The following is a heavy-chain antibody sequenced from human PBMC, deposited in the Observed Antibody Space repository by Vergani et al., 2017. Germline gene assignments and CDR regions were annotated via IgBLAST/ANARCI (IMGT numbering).Heavy chain of an antibody. V-gene: IGHV4-61*02. D-gene: IGHD3-10*01. J-gene: IGHJ5*02. CDR1: GGSISSGSYY. Sequence: QVRLQESGPGLVKPSQTLTLTCTVSGGSISSGSYYWSWIRQPAGKGLEWIGRIYTSGSTNYNPSLKSRVTLSVDTSKNQLSLRMTSVTAADTAVYYCARDSXTSELRGVYWFDTWGQGTLVSVSS. CDR2: IYTSGST. CDR3: ARDSXTSELRGVYWFDT.